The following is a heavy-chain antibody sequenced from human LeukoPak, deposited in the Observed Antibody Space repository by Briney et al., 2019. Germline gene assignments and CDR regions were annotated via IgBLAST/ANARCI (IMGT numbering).Heavy chain of an antibody. D-gene: IGHD3-10*01. J-gene: IGHJ4*02. CDR2: IGPTGDT. CDR1: GFTFSSSD. Sequence: GGSLRLSCAASGFTFSSSDMHWVRQATGKGLEWVSAIGPTGDTYYPGSVKGRFTIPRENARNSLYLQMNSLRAGDTAVYYCARAVPMARGVNYYDYWGQGTLVTVSS. CDR3: ARAVPMARGVNYYDY. V-gene: IGHV3-13*01.